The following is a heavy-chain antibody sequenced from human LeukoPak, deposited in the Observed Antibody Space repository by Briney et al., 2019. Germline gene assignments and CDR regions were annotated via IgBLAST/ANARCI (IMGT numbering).Heavy chain of an antibody. CDR1: GGSFSSSSYY. CDR2: IYYSGST. CDR3: ARIANWFDP. J-gene: IGHJ5*02. Sequence: SETLSLTCTVSGGSFSSSSYYWGWIRQPPGKGLEWIGSIYYSGSTYYNPSLKSRVTISVDASKNQFSLKLSPVTAADTAVYYCARIANWFDPWGQGTLVTVSS. V-gene: IGHV4-39*01.